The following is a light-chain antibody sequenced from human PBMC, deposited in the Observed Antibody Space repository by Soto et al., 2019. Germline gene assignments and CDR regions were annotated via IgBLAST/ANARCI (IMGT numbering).Light chain of an antibody. CDR2: DVS. CDR3: SSYTSSSTRV. CDR1: SSDVGGYNY. J-gene: IGLJ2*01. Sequence: LTQPAFVSGSPGQSFTISCTGTSSDVGGYNYVSWYQQHPGKAPKLMIYDVSNRPSGVSNRFSGSKSGNTASLTISGLQAEDEADYYCSSYTSSSTRVFGGGTKLTVL. V-gene: IGLV2-14*01.